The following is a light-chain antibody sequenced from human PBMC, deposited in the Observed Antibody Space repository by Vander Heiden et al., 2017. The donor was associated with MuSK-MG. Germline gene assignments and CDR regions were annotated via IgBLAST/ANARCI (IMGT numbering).Light chain of an antibody. J-gene: IGKJ4*01. CDR1: QSVSSW. Sequence: EIALTQSPATLSLSPGDGATLTCRASQSVSSWLAWYQQKPGQAPRLLIYDASNRATGIPARFSGSGSGTDFTLTISSLEPEDFAVYYCQHRSNWPLTFGGGTKVEIK. CDR3: QHRSNWPLT. V-gene: IGKV3-11*01. CDR2: DAS.